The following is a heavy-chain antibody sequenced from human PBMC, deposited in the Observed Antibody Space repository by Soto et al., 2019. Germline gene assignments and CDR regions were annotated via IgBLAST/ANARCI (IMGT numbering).Heavy chain of an antibody. Sequence: SETPELTCTVSGGSISSSPYFGGWIRQPPGKGLGWIASVSYSGGTYYNPSLKSRVTISVDTSKKQFSLNLTSVTAADTAFYYCSRRAPEGFDPWVQGSPVP. CDR3: SRRAPEGFDP. CDR2: VSYSGGT. V-gene: IGHV4-39*01. J-gene: IGHJ5*02. CDR1: GGSISSSPYF.